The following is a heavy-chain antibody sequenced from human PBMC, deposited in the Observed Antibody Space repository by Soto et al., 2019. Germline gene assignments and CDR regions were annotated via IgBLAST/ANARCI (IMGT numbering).Heavy chain of an antibody. CDR1: GGSISSSSYY. CDR2: IYYSGST. Sequence: SETLSLTCTVSGGSISSSSYYWGWIRQPPGRGLEWIGSIYYSGSTYYIPSLKSRVTISVDTSKNQFSLKLSSVTAADTAVYYCARTYYDFWSGYYGWFDPWGQGTLVTVSS. V-gene: IGHV4-39*01. J-gene: IGHJ5*02. CDR3: ARTYYDFWSGYYGWFDP. D-gene: IGHD3-3*01.